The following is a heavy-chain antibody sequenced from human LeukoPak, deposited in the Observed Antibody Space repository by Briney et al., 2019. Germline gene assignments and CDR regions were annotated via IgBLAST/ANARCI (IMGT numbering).Heavy chain of an antibody. D-gene: IGHD5-18*01. CDR1: GYTFTGYY. CDR2: INPNSGGT. CDR3: ARSGYSYGRYYFDY. Sequence: ASVKVSCKASGYTFTGYYMHWVRQAPGQGLEWMGRINPNSGGTNYAQKFQGRVTMTRDTSISTAYMELSRLRSDDTAVYYCARSGYSYGRYYFDYWGQGTLVTVSS. J-gene: IGHJ4*02. V-gene: IGHV1-2*06.